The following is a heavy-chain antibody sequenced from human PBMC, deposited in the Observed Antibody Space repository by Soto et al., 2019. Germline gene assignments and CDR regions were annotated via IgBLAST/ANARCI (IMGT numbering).Heavy chain of an antibody. D-gene: IGHD2-15*01. Sequence: SETLSLTCTVSGGSISSSSYYWGWIRQPPGKGLEWIGSIYYSGSTYYNTSLKSRVTISVDTSKNQFSLKLSSVTAADTAVYYCARRAATAVHPSCYYCMDVWGKGTTVTVSS. CDR1: GGSISSSSYY. V-gene: IGHV4-39*01. CDR3: ARRAATAVHPSCYYCMDV. J-gene: IGHJ6*03. CDR2: IYYSGST.